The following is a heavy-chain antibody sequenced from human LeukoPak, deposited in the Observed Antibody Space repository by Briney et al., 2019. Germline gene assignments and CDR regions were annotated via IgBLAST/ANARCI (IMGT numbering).Heavy chain of an antibody. J-gene: IGHJ5*02. V-gene: IGHV3-74*01. D-gene: IGHD4-11*01. CDR1: GFILLRYL. CDR3: AIRDYFDP. CDR2: ISSDGSTT. Sequence: GGSVRQTRAACGFILLRYLLHWIRQAPGKGLVWVSRISSDGSTTSYADPVKGRFTISRDNAKNTLYLPMNSLSAEDADVYYCAIRDYFDPGGKENLVTVPS.